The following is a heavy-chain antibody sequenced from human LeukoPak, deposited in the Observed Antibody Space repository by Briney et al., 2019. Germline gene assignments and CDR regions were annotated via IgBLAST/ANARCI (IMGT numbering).Heavy chain of an antibody. CDR3: ARDPSSWYFDY. V-gene: IGHV3-30-3*01. CDR2: ISYDGSHK. J-gene: IGHJ4*02. D-gene: IGHD6-13*01. CDR1: GFTFSTYA. Sequence: PGRPLRLSCAASGFTFSTYAMHWVRQAPGKGLEWVAVISYDGSHKYYADSVKGRFTISRDNSKNTLYLQMNSLRAEDTAVYYCARDPSSWYFDYWGQGTLVTVSS.